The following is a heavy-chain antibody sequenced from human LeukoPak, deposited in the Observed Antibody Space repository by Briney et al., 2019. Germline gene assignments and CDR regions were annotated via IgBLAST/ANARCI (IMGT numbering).Heavy chain of an antibody. CDR3: ARGTTKGYYYDSSSYYTK. Sequence: SRTLSLTRNVSRGSLNSYYWGSIRQPPGTRLEVIGYIYYSGRTNYNTSLKRPVTISVDTSTKQISLKLTSVTAAGTAVYFCARGTTKGYYYDSSSYYTKWGQGTLVTVSS. J-gene: IGHJ4*02. D-gene: IGHD3-22*01. CDR1: RGSLNSYY. V-gene: IGHV4-59*12. CDR2: IYYSGRT.